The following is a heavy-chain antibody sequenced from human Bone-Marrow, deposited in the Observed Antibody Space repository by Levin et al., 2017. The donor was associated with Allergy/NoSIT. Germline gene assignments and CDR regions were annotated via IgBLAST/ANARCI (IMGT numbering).Heavy chain of an antibody. J-gene: IGHJ4*02. CDR2: ISAPGGNT. Sequence: PGGSLRLSCAASGFSFSDFAMSWVRQTPEKGLEWVAGISAPGGNTFYADSVKGRFTISRDNSKNTLFLQLNSVRAEDTAVYFCVKDEQWLKLWFWGQGTLVTVSS. CDR3: VKDEQWLKLWF. D-gene: IGHD6-19*01. CDR1: GFSFSDFA. V-gene: IGHV3-23*01.